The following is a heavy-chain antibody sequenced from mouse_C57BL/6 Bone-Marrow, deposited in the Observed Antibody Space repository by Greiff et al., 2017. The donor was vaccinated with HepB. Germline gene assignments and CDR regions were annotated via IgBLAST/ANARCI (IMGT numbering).Heavy chain of an antibody. CDR1: GFSFTSYG. CDR2: IWSDGST. Sequence: QVQLKQSGPGLVAPSQRLSITCTVSGFSFTSYGVHWVRQPPGKGLEWLVVIWSDGSTTYNSALKSRLSISKDNSKSQVFLKMNSLQTDDTAMYYCARIYDGYYRDAMDYWGQGTSVTVSS. CDR3: ARIYDGYYRDAMDY. V-gene: IGHV2-6*03. D-gene: IGHD2-3*01. J-gene: IGHJ4*01.